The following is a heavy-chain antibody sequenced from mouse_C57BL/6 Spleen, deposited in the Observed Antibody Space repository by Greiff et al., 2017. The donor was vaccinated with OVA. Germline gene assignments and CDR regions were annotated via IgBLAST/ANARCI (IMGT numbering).Heavy chain of an antibody. CDR2: IYPGSGST. J-gene: IGHJ2*01. CDR3: AMETPTMVSKVDY. V-gene: IGHV1-55*01. Sequence: QVQLQQPGAELVKPGASVKLSCKASGYTFTSYWITWVKQRPGQGLEWIGVIYPGSGSTNYNEKFKSKATLTVDTSSSTAYMQLSCLTSEDSAVYYCAMETPTMVSKVDYWGQGTTLTVSS. CDR1: GYTFTSYW. D-gene: IGHD2-9*01.